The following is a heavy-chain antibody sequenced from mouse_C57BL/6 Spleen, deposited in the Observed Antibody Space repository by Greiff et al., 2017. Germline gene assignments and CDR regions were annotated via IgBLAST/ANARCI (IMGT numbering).Heavy chain of an antibody. CDR1: GFTFSSYA. V-gene: IGHV5-4*01. J-gene: IGHJ4*01. CDR2: ISDGGSYT. CDR3: ARDGGLDYYAMDY. Sequence: EVQLVESGGGLVKPGGSLKLSCAASGFTFSSYAMSWVRQTPEKRLEWVATISDGGSYTYYPDNVKGRFTISRDNAKNNLYLQMSHLKSEDTAMYYCARDGGLDYYAMDYWGQGTSVTVSS.